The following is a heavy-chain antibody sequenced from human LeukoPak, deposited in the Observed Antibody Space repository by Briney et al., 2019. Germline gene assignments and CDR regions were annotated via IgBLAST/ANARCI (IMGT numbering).Heavy chain of an antibody. D-gene: IGHD2-2*01. CDR3: ARADIVILPAAVGGGYFDL. V-gene: IGHV1-18*04. J-gene: IGHJ2*01. Sequence: ASVKVSCKAPGYTFTSYGISWVRQAPGQGLEWMGWISAYNGNTNYAQKLQGRVTMTTDTSTSTAYMELRSLRSDDTAMYYCARADIVILPAAVGGGYFDLWGRGTLVTVSS. CDR2: ISAYNGNT. CDR1: GYTFTSYG.